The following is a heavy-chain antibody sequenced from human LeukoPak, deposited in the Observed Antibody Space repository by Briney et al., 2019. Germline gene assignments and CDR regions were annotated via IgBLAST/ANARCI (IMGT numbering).Heavy chain of an antibody. V-gene: IGHV2-5*01. CDR1: GFSLSTSGVG. CDR3: AHRHRMPHFDY. D-gene: IGHD2-15*01. CDR2: IYWNDDK. Sequence: SGPTLVXPPQTLTLTCTFSGFSLSTSGVGVGWIRQPPGKALEWLALIYWNDDKRYSPSLKSRLTITKDTSKNQVVLTMTNMDPVDTATYYCAHRHRMPHFDYWGQGTLVTVSS. J-gene: IGHJ4*02.